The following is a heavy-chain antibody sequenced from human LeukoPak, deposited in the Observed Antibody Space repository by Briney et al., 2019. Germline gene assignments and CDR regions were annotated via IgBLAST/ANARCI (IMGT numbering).Heavy chain of an antibody. Sequence: PSETLSLTCTVSGGAISFYHWSWIRQPAGKGLAGIGRIYSNGNTNYTPSLKSRVTTTLDTSKTQRSLQLIPVTAADTAVYYCARQNRAFYYMDVWGQGTTVTVSS. J-gene: IGHJ6*03. V-gene: IGHV4-4*07. CDR1: GGAISFYH. CDR2: IYSNGNT. CDR3: ARQNRAFYYMDV.